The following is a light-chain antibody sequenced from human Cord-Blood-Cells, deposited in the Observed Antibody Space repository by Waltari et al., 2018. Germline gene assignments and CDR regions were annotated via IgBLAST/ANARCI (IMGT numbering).Light chain of an antibody. CDR3: QQYNNWPPLT. CDR2: GAS. V-gene: IGKV3-15*01. Sequence: EIVMTQSPATPSVSPGEIATLPCRASQSVSSNLAWYQQKPGQTPRLLIYGASTRATGIPARFSGSGSGTEFTLTISSLQSEDFAVYYCQQYNNWPPLTFGGGTKVEIK. J-gene: IGKJ4*01. CDR1: QSVSSN.